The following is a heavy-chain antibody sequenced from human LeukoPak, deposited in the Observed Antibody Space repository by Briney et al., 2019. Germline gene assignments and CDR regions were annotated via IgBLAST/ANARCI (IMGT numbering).Heavy chain of an antibody. CDR3: ARGSLYSGSYPI. J-gene: IGHJ3*02. CDR2: IYSGGST. D-gene: IGHD1-26*01. Sequence: GGSLRLSCAASGFTFSSYSMNWVRQAPGKGLEWVSVIYSGGSTDYADSVKGRFTISRDNAKNTLYLQMNSLRAEDTAVYYCARGSLYSGSYPIWGQGTMVTVSS. CDR1: GFTFSSYS. V-gene: IGHV3-66*01.